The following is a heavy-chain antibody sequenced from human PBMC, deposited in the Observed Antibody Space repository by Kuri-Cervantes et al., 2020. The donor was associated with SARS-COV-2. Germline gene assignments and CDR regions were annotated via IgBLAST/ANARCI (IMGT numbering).Heavy chain of an antibody. D-gene: IGHD3-10*01. CDR1: GFTSGDYA. CDR2: SRSKAYGGTS. J-gene: IGHJ6*03. Sequence: GGSLRLSCTASGFTSGDYAMNWFRQTPGKGLEWVGFSRSKAYGGTSEYAASVKDRFTISRDDTGTIAYLQMNSLKTEDTAVYYCTTGPSVAVRPDSYFYMDVWGKGTTVTVSS. CDR3: TTGPSVAVRPDSYFYMDV. V-gene: IGHV3-49*03.